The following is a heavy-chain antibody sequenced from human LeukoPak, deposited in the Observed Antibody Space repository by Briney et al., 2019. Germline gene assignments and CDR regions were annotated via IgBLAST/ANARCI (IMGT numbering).Heavy chain of an antibody. CDR2: ISGSGGST. V-gene: IGHV3-23*01. J-gene: IGHJ4*02. D-gene: IGHD3-16*01. Sequence: GGSLRLSCAASGFTFSSYAMSWVRQAPGKGLEWVSAISGSGGSTYYADSVKGRFTISRDNSKNTLFLQMNSLRAEDTAVYYCAKGGYDYALSASHLDYWGQGTLVSVSS. CDR1: GFTFSSYA. CDR3: AKGGYDYALSASHLDY.